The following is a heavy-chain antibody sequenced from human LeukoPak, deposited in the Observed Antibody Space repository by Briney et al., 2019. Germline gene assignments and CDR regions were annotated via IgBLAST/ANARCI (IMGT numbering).Heavy chain of an antibody. CDR3: ARQSYCSGGSCYCCYYYYMDV. CDR2: ISSSGSTI. V-gene: IGHV3-11*01. Sequence: GGSLRLSCAASGFTFSDYYMSWIRQAPGKGLEWVSYISSSGSTIYYADPVKGRFTISRDNAKNSLYLQMNSLRAEDTAVYYCARQSYCSGGSCYCCYYYYMDVWGKGTTVTVPS. CDR1: GFTFSDYY. D-gene: IGHD2-15*01. J-gene: IGHJ6*03.